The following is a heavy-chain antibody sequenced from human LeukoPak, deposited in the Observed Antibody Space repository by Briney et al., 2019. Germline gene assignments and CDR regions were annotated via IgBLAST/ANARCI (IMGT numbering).Heavy chain of an antibody. CDR2: IIVIGGSK. J-gene: IGHJ4*02. Sequence: GGSLRLSGAASGFTFSNYAISWVRQAPGEGREWVSAIIVIGGSKYYADSVKGRFTISRDNSKNTLYLQMNSLRAEDTAVYYCAKDLKRITMIVVVIPIGPFDYWGQGTLVTVSS. V-gene: IGHV3-23*01. CDR3: AKDLKRITMIVVVIPIGPFDY. D-gene: IGHD3-22*01. CDR1: GFTFSNYA.